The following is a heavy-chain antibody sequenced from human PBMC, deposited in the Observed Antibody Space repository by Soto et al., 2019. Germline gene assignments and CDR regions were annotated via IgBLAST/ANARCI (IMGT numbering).Heavy chain of an antibody. CDR1: GYTFTNSG. CDR3: ARDPMTGYLQFDY. CDR2: INTYNGNT. V-gene: IGHV1-18*01. J-gene: IGHJ4*02. Sequence: QIQLVQAGAEVKKPGASVKLSCRASGYTFTNSGISWVRQAPGQGLEWMGWINTYNGNTHYAQKLQGRVTMTTDTSTTTAYMELRSLRSDDTAMYFCARDPMTGYLQFDYWGQGTLVTVSS. D-gene: IGHD3-9*01.